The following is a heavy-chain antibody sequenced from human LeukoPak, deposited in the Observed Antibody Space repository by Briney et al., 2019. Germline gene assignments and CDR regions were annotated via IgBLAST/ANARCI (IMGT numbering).Heavy chain of an antibody. CDR1: GFTFSSYA. V-gene: IGHV3-23*01. CDR2: ISGSGGST. J-gene: IGHJ3*02. D-gene: IGHD6-13*01. Sequence: PGGSLRLSCAASGFTFSSYAMSWVRQAPGKGLEWVSAISGSGGSTYYADSVKGRFTISRDNSKNTLYLQMNSLRAEDTAVYDCAKAEPYIAAAGNAFDIWGQGTMVTVSS. CDR3: AKAEPYIAAAGNAFDI.